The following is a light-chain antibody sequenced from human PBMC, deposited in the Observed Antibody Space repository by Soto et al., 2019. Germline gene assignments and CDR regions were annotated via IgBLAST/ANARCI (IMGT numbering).Light chain of an antibody. CDR3: QQCANWPPKWT. CDR1: HGANSY. CDR2: VAS. V-gene: IGKV1-9*01. J-gene: IGKJ1*01. Sequence: DIQLTQSPSFLSASVGDRVNITCRASHGANSYLAWYQQKAGRAPRLLIYVASSLQTGVPSRFSGSVSGTEFTLTISSLEPEDFAVYYCQQCANWPPKWTFGQGTKVDIK.